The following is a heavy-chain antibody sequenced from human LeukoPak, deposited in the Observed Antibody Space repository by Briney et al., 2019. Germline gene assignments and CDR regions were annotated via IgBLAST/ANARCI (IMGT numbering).Heavy chain of an antibody. V-gene: IGHV1-2*02. CDR2: INPNSGGT. CDR1: VYTFTGYY. J-gene: IGHJ4*02. Sequence: ASVKVSCKASVYTFTGYYMHWVRPAPGQGLGWMGWINPNSGGTNNAQKFQGRVTMTRDTSISTAYMELSRLGSEDAAVYYCARELGGSYYDYWGQGTLVTVSS. D-gene: IGHD1-26*01. CDR3: ARELGGSYYDY.